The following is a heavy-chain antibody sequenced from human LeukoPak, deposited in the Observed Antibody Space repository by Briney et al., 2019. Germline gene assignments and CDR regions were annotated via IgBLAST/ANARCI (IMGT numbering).Heavy chain of an antibody. CDR2: INPNSGGT. J-gene: IGHJ4*02. CDR3: ARSSYIVLMVYAMDY. V-gene: IGHV1-2*02. CDR1: GYTFTGYY. D-gene: IGHD2-8*01. Sequence: ASVKVSCKASGYTFTGYYMHWVRQAPGQGLEWMGWINPNSGGTNYAQKFQGRVTMTRDTSISTAYMELSRLRSDDTAVYYCARSSYIVLMVYAMDYWGQGTLVTVSS.